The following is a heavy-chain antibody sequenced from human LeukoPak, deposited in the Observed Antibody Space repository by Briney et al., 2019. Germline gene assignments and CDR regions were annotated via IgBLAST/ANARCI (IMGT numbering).Heavy chain of an antibody. CDR2: INHSGST. D-gene: IGHD2-2*02. CDR3: ARAAEEGLVYCSSTSCHRRYFDY. CDR1: GGSFSGYY. J-gene: IGHJ4*02. Sequence: SETLSLTCAVYGGSFSGYYWSWIRQPPGKGLEWIGEINHSGSTNYNPSLKSRVTISVDTSKNQFSLKLSSVTAADTAVYYCARAAEEGLVYCSSTSCHRRYFDYWGQGTLDTVSS. V-gene: IGHV4-34*01.